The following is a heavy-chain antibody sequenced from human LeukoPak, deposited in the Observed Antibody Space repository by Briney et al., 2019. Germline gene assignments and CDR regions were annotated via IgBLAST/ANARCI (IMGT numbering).Heavy chain of an antibody. V-gene: IGHV4-61*02. CDR1: GGSISSGSYY. Sequence: PSQTLSLTCTVSGGSISSGSYYWSWIRQPAGKGLEWIGRIYISGSTNYNPSLTSRVTISVDTSENQFSLKLSSVTAADTAVYYCAGLRSGYNYYMDVWGEGTTVTISS. D-gene: IGHD2-2*02. J-gene: IGHJ6*03. CDR2: IYISGST. CDR3: AGLRSGYNYYMDV.